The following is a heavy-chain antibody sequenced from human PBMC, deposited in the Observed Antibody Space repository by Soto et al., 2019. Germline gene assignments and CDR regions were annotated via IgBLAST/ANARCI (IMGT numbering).Heavy chain of an antibody. CDR2: INPNSGGT. Sequence: ASVKVSCKASGYTFTGYYMHWVRQAPGQGLEWMGWINPNSGGTNYAQKFQGRVTMTRDTSISTAYMELSRLRSDDTAVYYCARVTIVVLSEPGDAFDIWGQGTMVTVSS. V-gene: IGHV1-2*02. D-gene: IGHD3-22*01. J-gene: IGHJ3*02. CDR3: ARVTIVVLSEPGDAFDI. CDR1: GYTFTGYY.